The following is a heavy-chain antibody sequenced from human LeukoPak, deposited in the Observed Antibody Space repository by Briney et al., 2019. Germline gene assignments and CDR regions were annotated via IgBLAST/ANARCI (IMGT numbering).Heavy chain of an antibody. D-gene: IGHD3-10*01. CDR3: ARDPYPLSQMVRGVIGEDYYYYYGMDV. J-gene: IGHJ6*02. Sequence: KSSETLSLTCTVSGYSISSGYYWGWIRQPPGKGLEWIGSIYHSGSTYYNPSLKSRVTISVDTSKNQFSLKLSSVTAADTAVYYCARDPYPLSQMVRGVIGEDYYYYYGMDVWGQGTTVTVSS. CDR2: IYHSGST. V-gene: IGHV4-38-2*02. CDR1: GYSISSGYY.